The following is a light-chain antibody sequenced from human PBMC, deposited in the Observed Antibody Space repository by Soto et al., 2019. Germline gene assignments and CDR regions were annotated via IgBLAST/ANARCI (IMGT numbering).Light chain of an antibody. V-gene: IGKV1-5*03. J-gene: IGKJ1*01. CDR1: QTISSW. CDR3: QHHRT. CDR2: KAS. Sequence: DIQMTQSPSTLSGSVGDRVTITCRASQTISSWLAWYQQKPGKAPKLLIYKASSLESGVPSRFSGSGSGTEFTLTISSLQPDDFATYYCQHHRTFGQGTKVDIK.